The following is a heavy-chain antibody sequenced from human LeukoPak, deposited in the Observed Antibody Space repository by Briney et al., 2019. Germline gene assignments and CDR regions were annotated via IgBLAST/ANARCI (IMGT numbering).Heavy chain of an antibody. V-gene: IGHV4-59*01. CDR3: ARRYTRYGMDV. J-gene: IGHJ6*02. D-gene: IGHD6-13*01. CDR2: IYYSGST. CDR1: GGSISSYY. Sequence: SETLSLTCTVSGGSISSYYWSWIRQPPGKGLEWIGYIYYSGSTNYNPSLKSRVTISVDTSKNQFSLRLSSVTAADTAVYYCARRYTRYGMDVWGQGTTVPVSS.